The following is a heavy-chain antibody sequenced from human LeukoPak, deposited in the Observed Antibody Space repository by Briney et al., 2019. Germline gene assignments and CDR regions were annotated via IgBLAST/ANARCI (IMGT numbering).Heavy chain of an antibody. CDR3: ARTRSYYYDSSGYLLDY. CDR2: IYPGDSDT. J-gene: IGHJ4*02. CDR1: GYSFTSYW. Sequence: GESLKISCKGSGYSFTSYWIGWVRQMPGKGPEWMGIIYPGDSDTRYSPSFQGQVTISADKSISTAYLQWSSLKASDTAMYYSARTRSYYYDSSGYLLDYWGQGTLVTVSS. D-gene: IGHD3-22*01. V-gene: IGHV5-51*01.